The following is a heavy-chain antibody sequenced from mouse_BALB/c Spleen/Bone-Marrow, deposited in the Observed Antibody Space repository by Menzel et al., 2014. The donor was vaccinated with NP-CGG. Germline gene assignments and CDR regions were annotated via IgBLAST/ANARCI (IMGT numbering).Heavy chain of an antibody. CDR2: IYPGDGDT. V-gene: IGHV1-82*01. J-gene: IGHJ4*01. CDR3: ARSDGYRDMDY. Sequence: QVHVKQSGPGLVKPGASVKISCEASGYAFSSSWMNWVKQRPGQGLEWIGRIYPGDGDTKYNGKFKGKATLTADKSSSTAYMQLSSLTSVDSAVYFCARSDGYRDMDYWGQGTSVTVSS. CDR1: GYAFSSSW. D-gene: IGHD2-3*01.